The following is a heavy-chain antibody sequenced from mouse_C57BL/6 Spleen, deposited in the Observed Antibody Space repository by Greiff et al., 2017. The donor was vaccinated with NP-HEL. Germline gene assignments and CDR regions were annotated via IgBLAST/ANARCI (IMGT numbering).Heavy chain of an antibody. V-gene: IGHV1-84*01. CDR2: IYPGSGNT. D-gene: IGHD2-4*01. Sequence: QVQLQQSGPELVKPGASVKISCKASGYTFTDYYINWVKQRPGQGLEWIGWIYPGSGNTKYNEKFKGKATLTVDTSSSTAYMQLSSLTSEDSAVYFCARGGYFYDYDVKYFDYWGQGTTLTVSS. CDR3: ARGGYFYDYDVKYFDY. J-gene: IGHJ2*01. CDR1: GYTFTDYY.